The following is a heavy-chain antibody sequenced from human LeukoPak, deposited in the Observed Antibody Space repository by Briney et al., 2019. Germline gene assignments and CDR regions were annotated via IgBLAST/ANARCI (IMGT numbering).Heavy chain of an antibody. CDR2: IYYSGST. CDR3: AREGSSWLPGRFDP. J-gene: IGHJ5*02. CDR1: GGSISSGGYS. Sequence: SQTLSLTCTVSGGSISSGGYSWSWIRQHPGKGLEWIGYIYYSGSTYYNPSLKSRVTISVDTSKNQFSLKLSSVTAADTAVYYCAREGSSWLPGRFDPWGQGTLVTVSS. V-gene: IGHV4-31*03. D-gene: IGHD6-13*01.